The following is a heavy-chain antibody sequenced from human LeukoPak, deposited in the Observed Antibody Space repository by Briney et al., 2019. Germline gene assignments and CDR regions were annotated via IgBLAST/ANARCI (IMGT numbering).Heavy chain of an antibody. J-gene: IGHJ6*02. Sequence: GASVKVSCKASGYTFTGYYLHWVRQAPGQGLEWMGWINPNSGGTNHAQKFQGRVTMTRDTSISTAYMELSRLTSDDTAVYYCARKDIAVAGFYYHGMDVWGQGTTVTVSS. V-gene: IGHV1-2*02. CDR2: INPNSGGT. CDR3: ARKDIAVAGFYYHGMDV. D-gene: IGHD6-19*01. CDR1: GYTFTGYY.